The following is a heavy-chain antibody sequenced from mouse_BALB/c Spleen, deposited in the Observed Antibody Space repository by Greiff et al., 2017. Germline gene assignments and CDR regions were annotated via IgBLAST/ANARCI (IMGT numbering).Heavy chain of an antibody. CDR1: GFSLTSYG. J-gene: IGHJ1*01. CDR2: IWAGGST. CDR3: ARPYDYDGWYFDV. V-gene: IGHV2-9*02. Sequence: VHLVESGPGLVAPSQSLSITCTVSGFSLTSYGVHWVRQPPGKGLEWLGVIWAGGSTNYNSALMSRLSISKDNSKSQVFLKMNSLQTDDTAMYYCARPYDYDGWYFDVWGAGTTVTVSS. D-gene: IGHD2-4*01.